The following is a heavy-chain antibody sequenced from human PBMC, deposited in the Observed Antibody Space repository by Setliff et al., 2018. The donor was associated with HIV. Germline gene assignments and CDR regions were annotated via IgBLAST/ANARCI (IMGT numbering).Heavy chain of an antibody. D-gene: IGHD3-22*01. CDR3: ASQFGAYDSSGYEHDAFNI. CDR1: GYTFSDYY. V-gene: IGHV1-2*06. Sequence: VASVKVSCKASGYTFSDYYIHWVRQAPGQGFEWMGRINPNTGGTKFAQKFQGSVTMTRDTSICTAYMELRRLRSDDTAVYYCASQFGAYDSSGYEHDAFNIWGQGTMVTVSS. CDR2: INPNTGGT. J-gene: IGHJ3*02.